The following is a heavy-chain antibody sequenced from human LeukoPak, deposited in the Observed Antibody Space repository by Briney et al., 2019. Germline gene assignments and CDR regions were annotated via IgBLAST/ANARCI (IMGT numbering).Heavy chain of an antibody. J-gene: IGHJ4*02. Sequence: GASVKVSCKASGYTFTSYYMDWVRQAPGQGLEWMGIINPSGGSTSYAQKFQGRVTMTRDTSTSTVYMELSSLRSEDTAVYYCARDLSPQSESYYYDSSSYYPDYWGQGTLVTVSS. CDR3: ARDLSPQSESYYYDSSSYYPDY. V-gene: IGHV1-46*01. CDR2: INPSGGST. D-gene: IGHD3-22*01. CDR1: GYTFTSYY.